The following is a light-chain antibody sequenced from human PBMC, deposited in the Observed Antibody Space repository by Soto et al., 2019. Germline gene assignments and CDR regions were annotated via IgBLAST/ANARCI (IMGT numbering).Light chain of an antibody. CDR1: QSVTGSY. Sequence: EIVLTQSPGTLSLSPGERATLSCRASQSVTGSYLAWYQQKPGQAPRLLMHGASTRTTGIPDRFSGSGSGTDFTLTISSLQSEDSAFYYCQQYNNLPPTFGQGTKVDIK. V-gene: IGKV3-20*01. CDR3: QQYNNLPPT. J-gene: IGKJ1*01. CDR2: GAS.